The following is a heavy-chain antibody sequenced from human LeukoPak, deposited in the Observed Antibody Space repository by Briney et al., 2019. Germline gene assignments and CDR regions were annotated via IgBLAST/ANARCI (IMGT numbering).Heavy chain of an antibody. J-gene: IGHJ1*01. CDR2: INPNSGGT. CDR3: ARDLRLRAEYFQH. D-gene: IGHD3-22*01. V-gene: IGHV1-2*06. CDR1: GYTFTGYY. Sequence: ASVKVSCKASGYTFTGYYMHWVRQAPGQGLEWMGLINPNSGGTNYAQKFQGRVTMTRDTSISTAYMELSRLRSEDTAVYYCARDLRLRAEYFQHWGQGTLVTVSS.